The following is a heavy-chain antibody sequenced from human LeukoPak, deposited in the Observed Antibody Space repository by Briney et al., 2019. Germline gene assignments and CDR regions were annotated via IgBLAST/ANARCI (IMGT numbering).Heavy chain of an antibody. CDR2: VYYSGST. CDR1: GGSLSLYY. D-gene: IGHD3-16*01. Sequence: PSETLSLTCTVSGGSLSLYYWSWIRQPPGKGLEWIGYVYYSGSTNYNPSLKSRVTMSLDTSKNQFSLKLSSPTAADTGVFYCARFEGGSFDYWGQGTLVTVSS. J-gene: IGHJ4*02. CDR3: ARFEGGSFDY. V-gene: IGHV4-59*12.